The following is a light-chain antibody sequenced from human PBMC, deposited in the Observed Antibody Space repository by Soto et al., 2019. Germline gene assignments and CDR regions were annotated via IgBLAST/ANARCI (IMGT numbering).Light chain of an antibody. CDR3: QQYDDYPLT. CDR2: GAS. CDR1: QSVTSY. J-gene: IGKJ4*01. V-gene: IGKV3-15*01. Sequence: EIVLTQSPDTLSLSPGERVTLACRASQSVTSYLAWYQQKPGQAPRLLIYGASTRATSFPARFSGSGSGTEFTLTISSLQPDDFATYYCQQYDDYPLTFGGGTKVDIK.